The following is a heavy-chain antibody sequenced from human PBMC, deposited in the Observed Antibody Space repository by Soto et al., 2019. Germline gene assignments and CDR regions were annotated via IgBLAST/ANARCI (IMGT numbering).Heavy chain of an antibody. CDR1: GGAISGYY. V-gene: IGHV4-4*07. J-gene: IGHJ5*02. D-gene: IGHD3-3*01. CDR2: IYSSGGT. Sequence: LSLTCTVSGGAISGYYWTWIRQSAGKGLEWIGRIYSSGGTKYNPSLQSRVTMSLDTSKNQFSLRLSSVTAADTAVYYCARRQRFSDSLDPWGQGTLVTVYS. CDR3: ARRQRFSDSLDP.